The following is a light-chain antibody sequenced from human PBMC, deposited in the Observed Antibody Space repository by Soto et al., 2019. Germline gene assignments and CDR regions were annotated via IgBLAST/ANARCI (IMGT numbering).Light chain of an antibody. V-gene: IGKV1-33*01. CDR1: QDISNY. CDR2: DAS. J-gene: IGKJ2*03. Sequence: DIQMTQSPSSLSASVGDRVTITCHASQDISNYFNWYQQKPGKATKLVLYDASNLETRVPSRFSGSGAATYCTFTSSSQQPEDISTHYCQESGFRRGTKLDIK. CDR3: QESG.